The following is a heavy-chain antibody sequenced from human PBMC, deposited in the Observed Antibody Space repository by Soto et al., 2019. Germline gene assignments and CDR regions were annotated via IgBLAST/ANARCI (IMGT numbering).Heavy chain of an antibody. CDR2: ISAYNGNT. CDR3: ARGWFGEFMYYFDY. D-gene: IGHD3-10*01. J-gene: IGHJ4*02. CDR1: GYTFINYA. Sequence: QVQLVQSGAEVKKPGASVKVSCKASGYTFINYAFSWVRQAPGQGLEWMGWISAYNGNTNYAQKLQGRVTMTTDTSTSTAYMELRSLRSDDTAVYYCARGWFGEFMYYFDYWGPGTLVTVSS. V-gene: IGHV1-18*01.